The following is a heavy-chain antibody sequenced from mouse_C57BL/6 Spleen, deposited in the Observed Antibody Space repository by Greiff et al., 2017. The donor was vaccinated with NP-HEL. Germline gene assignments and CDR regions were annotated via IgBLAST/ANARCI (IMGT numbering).Heavy chain of an antibody. CDR3: ARSGYFSYYYAMDD. CDR1: GFTFSDYG. D-gene: IGHD2-3*01. J-gene: IGHJ4*01. V-gene: IGHV5-17*01. CDR2: ISSGSSTI. Sequence: EVKVVESGGGLVKPGGSLKLSCAASGFTFSDYGMHWVRQAPEKGLEWVAYISSGSSTIYYADTVKGRFTISRDNAKNTLVLQMTSLRSEDTAMYYGARSGYFSYYYAMDDWGQGTSVTVSS.